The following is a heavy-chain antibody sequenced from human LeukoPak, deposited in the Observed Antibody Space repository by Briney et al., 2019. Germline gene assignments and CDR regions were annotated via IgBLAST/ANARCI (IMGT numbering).Heavy chain of an antibody. J-gene: IGHJ4*02. CDR3: ARPSDPAGIQIFDY. Sequence: GGSLRLSCVASGFTFSTYAMTWVRQAPGKGLEWVSVISGSGRSGTNYADSVKGRFTISRDNSKNTLYLQMNSLRAEDTAVYYCARPSDPAGIQIFDYWGQGTLVTVSS. D-gene: IGHD6-19*01. V-gene: IGHV3-23*01. CDR1: GFTFSTYA. CDR2: ISGSGRSGT.